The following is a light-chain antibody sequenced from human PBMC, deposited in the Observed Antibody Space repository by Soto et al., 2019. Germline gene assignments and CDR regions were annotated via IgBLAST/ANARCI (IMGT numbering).Light chain of an antibody. V-gene: IGKV1-5*01. J-gene: IGKJ1*01. CDR3: QHYNRYSQT. CDR2: DAS. CDR1: QSISIW. Sequence: DIQMTQSPSTLSASVRDRVTITCRASQSISIWLAWYQHKPGKAPKLLIYDASSLESGVPSRFSGSGSGTEFTLTISSLQPDDFVTYYCQHYNRYSQTFGQGTKVDI.